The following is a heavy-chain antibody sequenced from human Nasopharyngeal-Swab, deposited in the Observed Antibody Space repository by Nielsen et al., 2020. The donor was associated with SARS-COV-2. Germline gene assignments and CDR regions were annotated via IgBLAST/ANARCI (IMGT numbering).Heavy chain of an antibody. D-gene: IGHD1-26*01. CDR1: RYTFTSYY. V-gene: IGHV1-46*01. Sequence: SVTVSCKASRYTFTSYYMHWVRQAPGQGLEWMGIINPSGGSTSYAQKFQGRVTMNRDTSTSTVYMELSSLRSEDTAVYYCARLNSGSYFLDYWGQGTLVTVSS. J-gene: IGHJ4*02. CDR2: INPSGGST. CDR3: ARLNSGSYFLDY.